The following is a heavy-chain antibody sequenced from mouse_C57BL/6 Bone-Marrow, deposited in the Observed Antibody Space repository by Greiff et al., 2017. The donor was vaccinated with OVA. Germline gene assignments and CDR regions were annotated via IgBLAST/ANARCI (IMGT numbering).Heavy chain of an antibody. CDR2: ISSGGSYT. CDR3: ARQTVNYAMDD. J-gene: IGHJ4*01. D-gene: IGHD1-1*01. V-gene: IGHV5-6*01. CDR1: GFTFSSYG. Sequence: EVKLVESGGDLVKPGGSLKLSCAASGFTFSSYGMSWVRQTPDKRLEWVATISSGGSYTYYPDSVKGRFTISRDNAKNTLYLQMSSLKSEDTAMDYCARQTVNYAMDDWGQGTSVTVSS.